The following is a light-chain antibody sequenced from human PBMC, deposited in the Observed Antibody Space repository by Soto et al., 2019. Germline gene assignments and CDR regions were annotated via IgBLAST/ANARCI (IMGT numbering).Light chain of an antibody. J-gene: IGLJ2*01. V-gene: IGLV2-14*01. CDR3: SSYTTSSTLV. CDR1: SSDVGGSNY. Sequence: QSALTQPASVSGSPGQSITISCTGTSSDVGGSNYVSWYQQHPGKAPKLMIYEVSNRPSGISNRFSGSKSGNTASLTISGLQAEDEADYYCSSYTTSSTLVFGGGTLLTVL. CDR2: EVS.